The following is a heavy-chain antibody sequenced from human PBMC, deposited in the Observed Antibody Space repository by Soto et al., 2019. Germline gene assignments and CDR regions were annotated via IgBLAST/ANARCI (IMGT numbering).Heavy chain of an antibody. Sequence: GGSLRLSCETSGFRFSSFGMHWVRQAPGRGLEWVAVMSNDGTKKFYADSVKGRFIISRDNSKNTLYLQMFSLRIEDTAVYYCAKDRLRAGGLVPIPLDAFDFRGRGTMVTVSS. CDR3: AKDRLRAGGLVPIPLDAFDF. CDR2: MSNDGTKK. D-gene: IGHD6-19*01. CDR1: GFRFSSFG. V-gene: IGHV3-30*18. J-gene: IGHJ3*01.